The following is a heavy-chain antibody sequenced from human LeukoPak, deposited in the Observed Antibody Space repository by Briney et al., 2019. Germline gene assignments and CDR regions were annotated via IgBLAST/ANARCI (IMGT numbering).Heavy chain of an antibody. CDR2: IYSGGNT. D-gene: IGHD2-2*01. J-gene: IGHJ3*01. CDR1: EFTVSNKY. Sequence: GGSLRLSCAASEFTVSNKYMNWVRQAPGKGLEWVSVIYSGGNTYYADSVKGRFTISRDNSKNTLYLQMNSLRAEDTAVYYCARGLSVCTSSSCPYEPFDVWVNGKRFTFSS. V-gene: IGHV3-66*02. CDR3: ARGLSVCTSSSCPYEPFDV.